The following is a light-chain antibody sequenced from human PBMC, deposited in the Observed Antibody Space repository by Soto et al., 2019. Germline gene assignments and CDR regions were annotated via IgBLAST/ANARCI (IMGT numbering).Light chain of an antibody. V-gene: IGKV1-33*01. CDR1: RYIGNY. Sequence: DIQMTQSPSSLSVSVGDRVTITCQASRYIGNYLNWYQQKPGKAPKLLINDASSLEMGVPSRFSGSGSGTDFSVTISSLQPEDIATYYCQQYHSLPITFGQGTRLDIK. CDR3: QQYHSLPIT. CDR2: DAS. J-gene: IGKJ5*01.